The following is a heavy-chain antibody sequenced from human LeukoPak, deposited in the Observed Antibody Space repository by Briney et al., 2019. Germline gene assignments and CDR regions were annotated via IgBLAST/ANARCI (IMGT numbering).Heavy chain of an antibody. D-gene: IGHD3-10*01. CDR1: GGSISSSSYY. Sequence: SETLSPTCTVSGGSISSSSYYWSWIRQPPGKGLEWIGYIYYSGSTNYNPSLKSRVTISVDTSKNQFSLKLSSVTAADTAVYYCARWTGAIDYWGQGTLVTVSS. V-gene: IGHV4-61*01. CDR2: IYYSGST. J-gene: IGHJ4*02. CDR3: ARWTGAIDY.